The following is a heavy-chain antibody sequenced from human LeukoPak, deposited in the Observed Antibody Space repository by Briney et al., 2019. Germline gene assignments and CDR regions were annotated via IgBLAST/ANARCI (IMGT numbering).Heavy chain of an antibody. CDR3: ARRIEQDNIYEY. V-gene: IGHV4-30-4*01. D-gene: IGHD1-1*01. CDR1: GASIRSGDYY. J-gene: IGHJ4*02. CDR2: IYDSGST. Sequence: PSQTLSLTCTVSGASIRSGDYYWSWNRQRPGKGLESIGCIYDSGSTYYNPFHKSRITISVDTSENRFSLQLSSVTATDTAVYYCARRIEQDNIYEYWGQGTLVTVSS.